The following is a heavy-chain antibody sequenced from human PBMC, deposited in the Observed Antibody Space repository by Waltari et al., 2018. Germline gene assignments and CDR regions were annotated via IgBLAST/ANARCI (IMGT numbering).Heavy chain of an antibody. CDR3: ARGGKIRITIFAVSEYYYGMDV. V-gene: IGHV4-34*01. J-gene: IGHJ6*02. D-gene: IGHD3-3*01. CDR2: INHSGST. Sequence: QVQLQQWGAGLLKPSETLSLTCAVYGGSFSGYYWSWIRQPPGKGLAWIGEINHSGSTNYNPSLKSRVTISVDTSKNQFSLKLSSVTAADTAVYYCARGGKIRITIFAVSEYYYGMDVWGQGTTVTVSS. CDR1: GGSFSGYY.